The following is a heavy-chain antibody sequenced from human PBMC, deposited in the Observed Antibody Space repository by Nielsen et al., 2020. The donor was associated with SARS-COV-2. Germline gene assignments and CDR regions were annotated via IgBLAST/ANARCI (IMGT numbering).Heavy chain of an antibody. V-gene: IGHV3-9*01. CDR2: ISWNSGSI. CDR3: AKASSGWQFFDY. CDR1: GFTFDDYA. J-gene: IGHJ4*02. D-gene: IGHD6-19*01. Sequence: GGSLRLSCAASGFTFDDYAMHWVRQAPGKGLEWVSGISWNSGSIGYADSVKGRFTISRDNAKNSLYLQMNSLRAEDTALYYCAKASSGWQFFDYWGQGTLVTVSS.